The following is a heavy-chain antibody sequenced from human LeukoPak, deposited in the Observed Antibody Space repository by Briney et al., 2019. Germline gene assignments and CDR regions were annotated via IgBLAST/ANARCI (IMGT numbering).Heavy chain of an antibody. CDR2: IIPILGIA. CDR1: GGTFSSYT. D-gene: IGHD1-26*01. V-gene: IGHV1-69*04. CDR3: ARDSSVGASDY. J-gene: IGHJ4*02. Sequence: SVKVSCKASGGTFSSYTISWVRQAPGQGLEWMGRIIPILGIANYAQKFQGRVTITADKSTSTAYMELSSLRSEDTAVYYCARDSSVGASDYWGQGTLVTVSS.